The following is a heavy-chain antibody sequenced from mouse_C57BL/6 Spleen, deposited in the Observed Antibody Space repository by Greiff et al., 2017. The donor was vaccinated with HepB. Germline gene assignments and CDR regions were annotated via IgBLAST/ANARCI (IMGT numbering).Heavy chain of an antibody. CDR2: IRSKSSNYAT. CDR3: VREGAIDSNYKGWYFDV. J-gene: IGHJ1*03. CDR1: GFTFNTYA. V-gene: IGHV10-3*01. Sequence: VQLKESGGGLVQPKGSLKLSCAASGFTFNTYAMHWVRQAPGKGLEWVARIRSKSSNYATYYADSVKDRFTISRDDSQSMLYLQMNNLKTEDTAMYYCVREGAIDSNYKGWYFDVWGTGTTVTVSS. D-gene: IGHD2-5*01.